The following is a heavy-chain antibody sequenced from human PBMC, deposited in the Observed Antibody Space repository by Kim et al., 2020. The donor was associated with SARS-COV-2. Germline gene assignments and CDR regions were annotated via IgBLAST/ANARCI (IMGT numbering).Heavy chain of an antibody. Sequence: THEADCVKGRFTIARDNPKNMLCLEMNSLRAEDTAVYYCGDYHGAGSHFSYWGQGTLVTVSS. CDR2: T. CDR3: GDYHGAGSHFSY. V-gene: IGHV3-23*01. J-gene: IGHJ4*02. D-gene: IGHD3-10*01.